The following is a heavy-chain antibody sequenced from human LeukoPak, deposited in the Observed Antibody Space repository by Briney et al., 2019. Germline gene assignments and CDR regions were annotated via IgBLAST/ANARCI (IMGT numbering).Heavy chain of an antibody. CDR1: GLTFSTYA. V-gene: IGHV3-23*01. J-gene: IGHJ4*02. Sequence: PGGSLRLSCEASGLTFSTYAMSWVRQAPGKGLEWVSAISGSGGSTYYADSVKGRFTISRDNSKNTLYLQMNSLRAEDTAVYYCAKDPGYSSGWYPEYWGQGTLVTVSS. CDR3: AKDPGYSSGWYPEY. CDR2: ISGSGGST. D-gene: IGHD6-19*01.